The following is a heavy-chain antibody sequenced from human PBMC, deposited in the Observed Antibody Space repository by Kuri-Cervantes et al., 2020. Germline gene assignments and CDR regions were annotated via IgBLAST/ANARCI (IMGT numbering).Heavy chain of an antibody. V-gene: IGHV4-59*12. Sequence: GSLRLSCTVSGGPISSYYWSWIRQPPGKGLEWIGYIYYSGSTYYNPSLKSRVTISVDTSKNQFSLKLSSVTAADTAVYYCARGGYYYDSSGSLDYWGQGTLVTVSS. CDR1: GGPISSYY. CDR2: IYYSGST. J-gene: IGHJ4*02. CDR3: ARGGYYYDSSGSLDY. D-gene: IGHD3-22*01.